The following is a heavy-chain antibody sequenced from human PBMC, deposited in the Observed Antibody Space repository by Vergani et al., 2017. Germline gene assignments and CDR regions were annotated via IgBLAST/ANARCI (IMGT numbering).Heavy chain of an antibody. Sequence: VQLVESGGGVVQPGRSLRLSCAASGFTFNQYAMHWVRQAPGKGLEWVSLISWDGGSTYYADSVKGRFTISRDNSKNSLYLQMNSLRAEDTALYYCAKDMRGCSGGSCYSYYYGMDVWGQGTTVTVSS. CDR3: AKDMRGCSGGSCYSYYYGMDV. V-gene: IGHV3-43D*03. CDR2: ISWDGGST. J-gene: IGHJ6*02. CDR1: GFTFNQYA. D-gene: IGHD2-15*01.